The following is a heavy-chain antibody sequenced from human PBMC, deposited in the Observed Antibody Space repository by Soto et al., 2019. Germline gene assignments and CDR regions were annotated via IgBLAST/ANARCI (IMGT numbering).Heavy chain of an antibody. V-gene: IGHV1-69*12. D-gene: IGHD5-12*01. CDR3: ARDRGRWLQLDS. CDR1: GGTFSSYA. Sequence: QVQLVQSGAEVKKPGSSVKVSCKASGGTFSSYAISWVRQAPGQGLEWMGGIIPIFGTANYAQKFQGRVKIXAXVSTRTAYMELSSLRSEDTAVYSCARDRGRWLQLDSWGQGTLVTVSS. CDR2: IIPIFGTA. J-gene: IGHJ4*02.